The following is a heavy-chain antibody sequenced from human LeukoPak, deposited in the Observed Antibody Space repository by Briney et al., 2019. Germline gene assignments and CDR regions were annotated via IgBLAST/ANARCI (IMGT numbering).Heavy chain of an antibody. D-gene: IGHD3-10*01. CDR3: AKDKSMVRELDY. V-gene: IGHV3-30*02. Sequence: GGSLRLSCAASGFTFSSYGMHWVRQAPGKGLQWLAFIQSDGNNKYYADSVKGRFTISRDNSKDTLFLQMNSLRAEDTAVYYCAKDKSMVRELDYWGQGNLVTVSS. CDR2: IQSDGNNK. J-gene: IGHJ4*02. CDR1: GFTFSSYG.